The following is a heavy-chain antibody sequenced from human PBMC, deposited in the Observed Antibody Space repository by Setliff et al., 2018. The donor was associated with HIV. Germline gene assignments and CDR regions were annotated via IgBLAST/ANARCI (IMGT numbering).Heavy chain of an antibody. CDR1: GYIFTDYY. CDR2: INPNGGYT. CDR3: ARDGYYNFWSGYGYYYYYMDV. J-gene: IGHJ6*03. V-gene: IGHV1-2*02. Sequence: ASVKVSCKASGYIFTDYYIHWVRQAPGQGLEWMGWINPNGGYTNYAQKFQGRVTMTRDTSTTTIFVELSSLRSEDTAVYYCARDGYYNFWSGYGYYYYYMDVWGKGTTVTVSS. D-gene: IGHD3-3*01.